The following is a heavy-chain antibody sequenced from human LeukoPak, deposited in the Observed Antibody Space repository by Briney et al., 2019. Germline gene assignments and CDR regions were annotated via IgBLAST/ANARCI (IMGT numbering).Heavy chain of an antibody. CDR2: IYYSGST. CDR3: ARGRGGSWYSSDAFDI. CDR1: GGSISSYY. V-gene: IGHV4-59*12. D-gene: IGHD6-13*01. J-gene: IGHJ3*02. Sequence: SETLSLTCTVSGGSISSYYWSWIRQPPGKGLEWIGYIYYSGSTNYNPSLKSRVTISVDTSKNQFSLKLSPVTAADTAVYYCARGRGGSWYSSDAFDIWGQGTMVTVSS.